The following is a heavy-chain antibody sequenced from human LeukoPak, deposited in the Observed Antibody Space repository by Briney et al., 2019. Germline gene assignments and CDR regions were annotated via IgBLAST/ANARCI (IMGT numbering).Heavy chain of an antibody. CDR1: GFTFSSYA. J-gene: IGHJ4*02. CDR2: IGGSGGTT. CDR3: AKMDCSSGSCDGIDY. Sequence: GGSLRLSCAASGFTFSSYAMNWVRQAPGKGLEWVSIIGGSGGTTYYADSVKGRFTISRDNSKNTVYLQMNSLRADDTAVYYCAKMDCSSGSCDGIDYWGQGTLVTVSS. D-gene: IGHD2-15*01. V-gene: IGHV3-23*01.